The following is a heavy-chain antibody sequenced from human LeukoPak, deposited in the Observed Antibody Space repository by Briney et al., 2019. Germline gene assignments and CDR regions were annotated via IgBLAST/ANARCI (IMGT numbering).Heavy chain of an antibody. V-gene: IGHV3-21*01. CDR3: VRPRSPASNDGGY. CDR2: ISSTSSYI. Sequence: GGSLRLSCEASGFTFSSYSMKWVRQAPGKGLEWVSCISSTSSYIYYADSVKGRFTISRDNAKNSLYLQLNSLRAEDTALYYCVRPRSPASNDGGYWGQGTLVTVSS. CDR1: GFTFSSYS. D-gene: IGHD1-1*01. J-gene: IGHJ4*02.